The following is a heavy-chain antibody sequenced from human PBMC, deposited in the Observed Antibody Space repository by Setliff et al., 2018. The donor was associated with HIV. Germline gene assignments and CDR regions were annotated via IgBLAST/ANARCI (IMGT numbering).Heavy chain of an antibody. CDR2: VNNDGTDT. D-gene: IGHD5-18*01. CDR1: GFTFNSYW. J-gene: IGHJ4*02. CDR3: AKGGYGGAYYVAGY. V-gene: IGHV3-74*01. Sequence: QPGGSLRLSCVASGFTFNSYWMYWVRQAPGKGLVCVSRVNNDGTDTIYADSVKGRFTISRDNAKSTVYLHMTNLEPGDTAMYYCAKGGYGGAYYVAGYWGQGTKVTVSS.